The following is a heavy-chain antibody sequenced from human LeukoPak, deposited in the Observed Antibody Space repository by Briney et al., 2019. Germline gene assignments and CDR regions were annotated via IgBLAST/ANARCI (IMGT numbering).Heavy chain of an antibody. V-gene: IGHV3-30*18. CDR3: AKVLTRNGATTSDY. CDR2: ISYDGSNK. Sequence: GRSLRLSCAASRFTFSSYGMHWVRQAPGKGLEWVAVISYDGSNKYYADSVKGRFTISRDNSKNTLYLQMNSLRAEDTAVYYCAKVLTRNGATTSDYWGQGTLVTVSS. J-gene: IGHJ4*02. D-gene: IGHD1-26*01. CDR1: RFTFSSYG.